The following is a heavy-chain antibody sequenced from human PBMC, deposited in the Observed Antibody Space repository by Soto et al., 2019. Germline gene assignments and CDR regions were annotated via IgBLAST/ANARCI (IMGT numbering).Heavy chain of an antibody. CDR2: LSVYNGNT. CDR1: GYTFSNYG. V-gene: IGHV1-18*01. Sequence: QVQRVQSGPEVKEPGASVEVSCKASGYTFSNYGITWVRQAPGQGLEWMGWLSVYNGNTNYAQNFRGRLTVTTDSFTSTAYMELHSLTSDDTAVYYCARGRPHDYWGQGTLVTVSS. J-gene: IGHJ4*02. D-gene: IGHD3-3*01. CDR3: ARGRPHDY.